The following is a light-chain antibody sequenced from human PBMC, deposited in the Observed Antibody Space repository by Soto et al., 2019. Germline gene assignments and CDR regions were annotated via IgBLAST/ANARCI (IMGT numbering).Light chain of an antibody. Sequence: EIVMTQSPATLSVSPGERATLSCRASQSVSSILAWYQQKPGQAPRLLIHGATTRATGIPARFSGCGSGTEFTLTISSLQSEDFAVYYCQQYNNWPRTFGQGTKVDIK. J-gene: IGKJ1*01. CDR1: QSVSSI. CDR2: GAT. V-gene: IGKV3-15*01. CDR3: QQYNNWPRT.